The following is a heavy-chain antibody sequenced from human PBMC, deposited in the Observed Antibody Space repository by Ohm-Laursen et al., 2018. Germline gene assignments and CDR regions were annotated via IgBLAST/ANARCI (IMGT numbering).Heavy chain of an antibody. CDR3: ARGSTYDHWYFDL. CDR1: GFSFSTYA. D-gene: IGHD3-16*01. J-gene: IGHJ2*01. V-gene: IGHV3-23*01. Sequence: SLRLSCAASGFSFSTYAMSWVRQAPGKGLEWVSGISGRGENTDYADSVKGRFTISRDNSKNTLYLQMNSPRAEDTAVYYCARGSTYDHWYFDLWGRGTLVTVSS. CDR2: ISGRGENT.